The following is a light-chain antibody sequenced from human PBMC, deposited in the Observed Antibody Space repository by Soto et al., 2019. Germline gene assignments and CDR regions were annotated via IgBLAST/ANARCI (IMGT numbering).Light chain of an antibody. V-gene: IGLV2-8*01. CDR3: SSYAGCNNFPYV. J-gene: IGLJ1*01. CDR2: EVS. CDR1: SSDVGGYNY. Sequence: QSALTQPPSASGAPGQSVTISCTGTSSDVGGYNYVSWYQQHPGKAPKLMIYEVSKRPSGVPDRFSGSKSGNTASLTVSGLQAEDEADYYCSSYAGCNNFPYVFGTGTNHRP.